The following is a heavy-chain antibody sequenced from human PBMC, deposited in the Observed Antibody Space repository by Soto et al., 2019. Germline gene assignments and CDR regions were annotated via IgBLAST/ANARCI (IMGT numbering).Heavy chain of an antibody. V-gene: IGHV3-21*01. Sequence: SLSLSCAASGFTFSSYSMNWVRQAPGKGLEWVSSISSSSSYIYYADSVKGRFTISRDNAKNSLYLQMNSLRAEHTAVYYCAQATVSTATDYLGPGALQTVSS. J-gene: IGHJ4*02. CDR1: GFTFSSYS. CDR3: AQATVSTATDY. CDR2: ISSSSSYI. D-gene: IGHD4-4*01.